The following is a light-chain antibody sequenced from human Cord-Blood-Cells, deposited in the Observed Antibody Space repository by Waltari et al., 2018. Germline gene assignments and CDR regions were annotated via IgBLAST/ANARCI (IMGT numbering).Light chain of an antibody. J-gene: IGLJ2*01. Sequence: QSALTQPPSASGSPGQSVTISCTGTSSDVGGYNYVSWYQQHPGKAPKLMIYEVSKRPSGVPVRFSGSKSGNTASLTVSWLQAEDEADYYCSSYAGSNKVFGGGTKLTVL. CDR3: SSYAGSNKV. V-gene: IGLV2-8*01. CDR1: SSDVGGYNY. CDR2: EVS.